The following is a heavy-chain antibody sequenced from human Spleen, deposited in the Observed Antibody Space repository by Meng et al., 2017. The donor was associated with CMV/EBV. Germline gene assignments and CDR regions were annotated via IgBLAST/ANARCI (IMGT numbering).Heavy chain of an antibody. CDR3: ARGGSFWSGSSVFNPYYYYGMDV. J-gene: IGHJ6*02. D-gene: IGHD3-3*01. Sequence: SETLSLTCTLSGVSISSSNYYWGWIRQPPGKGLEWIGTIIYSSGSTYFNPSLKSRAFISVDTSKNQVPLKLSSLTAADTAVYYCARGGSFWSGSSVFNPYYYYGMDVWGPGTTVTVSS. CDR2: IIYSSGST. V-gene: IGHV4-39*06. CDR1: GVSISSSNYY.